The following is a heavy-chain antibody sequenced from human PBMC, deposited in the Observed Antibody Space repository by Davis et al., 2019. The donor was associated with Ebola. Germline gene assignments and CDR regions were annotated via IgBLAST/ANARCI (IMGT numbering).Heavy chain of an antibody. Sequence: GESLKISCTDSVITFSSYAMTWVRQAPGKGLEWVANIKQDGSEKYYVDSVKGRFTISRDNAKNSLYLQMNSLRAEDTAVYYCARDEGVAGEDGMDVWGKGTTVTVSS. D-gene: IGHD7-27*01. CDR1: VITFSSYA. CDR2: IKQDGSEK. V-gene: IGHV3-7*01. J-gene: IGHJ6*04. CDR3: ARDEGVAGEDGMDV.